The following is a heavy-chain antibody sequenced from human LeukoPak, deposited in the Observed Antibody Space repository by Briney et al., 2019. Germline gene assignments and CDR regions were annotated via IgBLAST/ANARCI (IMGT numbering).Heavy chain of an antibody. CDR2: IRYDGSNK. V-gene: IGHV3-30*02. CDR1: GFTFSSYG. J-gene: IGHJ6*03. D-gene: IGHD4-17*01. CDR3: AKDHNTANYYYYMDV. Sequence: GGSLRLSCAASGFTFSSYGMHWVRQAPGKGLEGVAFIRYDGSNKYYADSVKGRFTISRDNSKNTLYLQMNSLRAEDTAVYYCAKDHNTANYYYYMDVWGKGTTVTISS.